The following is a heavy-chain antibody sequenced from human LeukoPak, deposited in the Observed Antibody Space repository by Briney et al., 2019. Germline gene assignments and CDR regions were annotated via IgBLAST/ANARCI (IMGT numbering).Heavy chain of an antibody. V-gene: IGHV3-7*01. CDR2: IRQDGSQK. CDR1: GFTFSDYW. Sequence: GGSLRLSCAASGFTFSDYWMSWVRQAPGKGLEWVATIRQDGSQKYYVDSVKGRFTISRDNAKNSLYLQMNSLRAEDTAVYYCARESGSVTSEVDFDYWGQGTLVTVSS. D-gene: IGHD4-17*01. CDR3: ARESGSVTSEVDFDY. J-gene: IGHJ4*02.